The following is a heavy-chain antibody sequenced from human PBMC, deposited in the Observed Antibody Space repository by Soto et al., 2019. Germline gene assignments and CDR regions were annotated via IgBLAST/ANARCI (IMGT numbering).Heavy chain of an antibody. CDR2: IIPIFGTA. J-gene: IGHJ6*02. CDR3: ARSRSPRDFYYYYGMDV. Sequence: QVQLVQSGAEVQKPGSSVKVSCKASGGTFSSYAISWVRQAPGQGLEWMGGIIPIFGTANYAQKFQGRVTITADESTSTAYMELSSLRSEDTAVYYCARSRSPRDFYYYYGMDVWGQGTTVTVSS. D-gene: IGHD2-2*01. V-gene: IGHV1-69*01. CDR1: GGTFSSYA.